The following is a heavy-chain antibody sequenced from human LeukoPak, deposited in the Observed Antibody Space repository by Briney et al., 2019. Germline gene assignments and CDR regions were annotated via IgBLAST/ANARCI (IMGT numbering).Heavy chain of an antibody. CDR3: ARGVAVGTTSAYNWFDP. CDR2: IYYSGST. CDR1: GGSISSSSYY. J-gene: IGHJ5*02. Sequence: SETLSLTCTVSGGSISSSSYYWGWIRQPPGKGLEWIGSIYYSGSTYYNPSLKSRVTISVDTSKSQFSLKLSSVTAADTAVYYCARGVAVGTTSAYNWFDPWGQGTLVTVSS. V-gene: IGHV4-39*07. D-gene: IGHD2-2*01.